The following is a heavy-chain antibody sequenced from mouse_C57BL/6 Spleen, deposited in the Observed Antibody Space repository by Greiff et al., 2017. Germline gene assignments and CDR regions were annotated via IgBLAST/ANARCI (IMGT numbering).Heavy chain of an antibody. Sequence: VKLMESGAELVRPGASVTLSCKASGYTFTDYEMHWVKQTPVHGLEWIGAIDPETGGTAYNQKFKGKAILTADKSSSTAYMELRSLTSEDSAVYYCTRDGRDAMDYWGQGTSVTVSS. V-gene: IGHV1-15*01. CDR3: TRDGRDAMDY. CDR2: IDPETGGT. J-gene: IGHJ4*01. CDR1: GYTFTDYE.